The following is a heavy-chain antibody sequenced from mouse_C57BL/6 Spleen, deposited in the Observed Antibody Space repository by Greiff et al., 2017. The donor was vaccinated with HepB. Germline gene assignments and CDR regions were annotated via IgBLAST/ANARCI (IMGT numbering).Heavy chain of an antibody. D-gene: IGHD1-1*01. CDR1: GFNIKDYY. Sequence: EVQRVESGAELVRPGASVKLSCTASGFNIKDYYMHWVKQRPEQGLEWIGRIDPEDGDTEYAPKFQGKATMTADTSSNTAYLQLSSLTSEDTAVYYCTKSTVVARTGTDYAMDYWGQGTSVTVSS. V-gene: IGHV14-1*01. J-gene: IGHJ4*01. CDR3: TKSTVVARTGTDYAMDY. CDR2: IDPEDGDT.